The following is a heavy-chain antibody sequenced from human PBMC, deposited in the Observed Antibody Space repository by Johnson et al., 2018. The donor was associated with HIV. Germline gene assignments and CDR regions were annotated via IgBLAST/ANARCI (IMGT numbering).Heavy chain of an antibody. D-gene: IGHD2-2*01. CDR2: ISYDGSNK. J-gene: IGHJ3*02. CDR3: AKAVVPSDDAFDI. Sequence: QVQLVESGGGVVQPGRSLRLSCAASGFTFSSYAMHWVRQAPGKGLEWVAVISYDGSNKYYADSVKGRFTISRDNSKNTLYLQMNSLRNEDTAVYSCAKAVVPSDDAFDIWGQGTMVTVSS. CDR1: GFTFSSYA. V-gene: IGHV3-30*04.